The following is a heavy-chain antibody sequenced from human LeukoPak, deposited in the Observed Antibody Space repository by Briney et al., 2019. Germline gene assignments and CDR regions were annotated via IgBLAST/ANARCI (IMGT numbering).Heavy chain of an antibody. CDR1: GGSISSYY. D-gene: IGHD3-22*01. V-gene: IGHV4-59*08. J-gene: IGHJ4*02. Sequence: SETLSLTRTVSGGSISSYYWSWIRQPPGKGLEYIGYIYYSGSTNYNPSLKSRVTISVDTSKNQFSLKLSSVTAADMAVYYCARLVRTYYYDSSGYYWDYWGQGTLVTVSS. CDR2: IYYSGST. CDR3: ARLVRTYYYDSSGYYWDY.